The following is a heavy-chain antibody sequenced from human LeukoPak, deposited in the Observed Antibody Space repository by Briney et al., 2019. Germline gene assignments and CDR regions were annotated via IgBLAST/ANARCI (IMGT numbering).Heavy chain of an antibody. Sequence: PGGSLRLSCTASGLTFSSYAMSWVRQAPGKGLEWVSALSGSGGNTYYADSVKGRFTISRDNSKNTLYLQMNSLRAEDTAKYYYAKVASLCTSTSCVRGGFDYWGQGTLVTVSS. V-gene: IGHV3-23*01. CDR3: AKVASLCTSTSCVRGGFDY. D-gene: IGHD2-2*01. J-gene: IGHJ4*02. CDR2: LSGSGGNT. CDR1: GLTFSSYA.